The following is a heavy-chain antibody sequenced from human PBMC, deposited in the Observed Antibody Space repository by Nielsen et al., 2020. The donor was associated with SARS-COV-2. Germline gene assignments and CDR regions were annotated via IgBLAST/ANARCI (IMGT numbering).Heavy chain of an antibody. V-gene: IGHV3-33*01. D-gene: IGHD3-10*01. J-gene: IGHJ6*02. CDR2: IWYDGSNK. Sequence: GESPKISCAASGFTFSSYGMHWVRQAPGKGLEWVAVIWYDGSNKYYADSVKGRFTISRDNSKNTLYLQMNSLRAEDTAVYYCARSTIKWFGELFPLDVWGQGTTVTVSS. CDR1: GFTFSSYG. CDR3: ARSTIKWFGELFPLDV.